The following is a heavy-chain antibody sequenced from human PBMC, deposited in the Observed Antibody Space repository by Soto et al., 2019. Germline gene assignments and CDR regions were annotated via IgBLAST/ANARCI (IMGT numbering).Heavy chain of an antibody. Sequence: GTLSPTVRVSGGSIRCNNGYGGWIRHLPGEALCWIGSVCYIGTTYFNPSIKSRVTTYVDTSNNQFSLSLRSVTASHTATYFRTVSDEVTSYYIKHWGRGTLVTVSS. CDR2: VCYIGTT. J-gene: IGHJ4*02. V-gene: IGHV4-39*01. D-gene: IGHD2-21*02. CDR3: TVSDEVTSYYIKH. CDR1: GGSIRCNNGY.